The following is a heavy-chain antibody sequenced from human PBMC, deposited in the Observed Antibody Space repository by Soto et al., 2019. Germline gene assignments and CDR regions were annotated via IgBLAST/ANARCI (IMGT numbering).Heavy chain of an antibody. Sequence: TSETLSLTCTVSGGSISSGDYYWSWIRQPPGKGLEWIGYIYYSGSTYYNPSLKSRVTISVDTSKNQFSLKLSSVTAADTAVYYCARHIGDNYGDRTRYYYYYMDVWGKGTTVTVSS. CDR1: GGSISSGDYY. J-gene: IGHJ6*03. D-gene: IGHD4-17*01. V-gene: IGHV4-30-4*01. CDR3: ARHIGDNYGDRTRYYYYYMDV. CDR2: IYYSGST.